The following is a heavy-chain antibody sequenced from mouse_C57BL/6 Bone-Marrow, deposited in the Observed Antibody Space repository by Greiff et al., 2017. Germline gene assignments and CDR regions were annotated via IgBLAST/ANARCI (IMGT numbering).Heavy chain of an antibody. J-gene: IGHJ4*01. CDR2: IYPGSGST. CDR1: GYTFTSYW. V-gene: IGHV1-55*01. Sequence: QVQLQQPGAELVKPGASVKMSCKASGYTFTSYWITWVKQRPGQGLEWIGDIYPGSGSTNYNEKFKSKATLTVDTSSSTAYMQLSSLTSEDSAVYYCARRAVVATGAMDYWGQGTSVTVSS. D-gene: IGHD1-1*01. CDR3: ARRAVVATGAMDY.